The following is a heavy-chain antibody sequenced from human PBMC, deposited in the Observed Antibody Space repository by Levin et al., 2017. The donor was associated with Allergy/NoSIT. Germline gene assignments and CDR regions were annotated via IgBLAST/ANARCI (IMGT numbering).Heavy chain of an antibody. Sequence: GESLKISCKASGYTFTGYYLHWVRQAPGQGLEWMGRINPNSGGTNYAQKFQGRVTMTRDTSITTAYMELSRLRSDDTAVYYCAREGAWDDCDNWGQGTLVTVSS. CDR3: AREGAWDDCDN. D-gene: IGHD1-26*01. J-gene: IGHJ4*02. CDR1: GYTFTGYY. CDR2: INPNSGGT. V-gene: IGHV1-2*06.